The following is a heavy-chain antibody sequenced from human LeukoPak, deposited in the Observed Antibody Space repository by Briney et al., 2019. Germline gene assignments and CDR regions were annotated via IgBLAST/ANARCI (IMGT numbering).Heavy chain of an antibody. CDR1: GGSFSGYY. J-gene: IGHJ5*02. CDR3: ARASSGGHKRGAIATFDH. CDR2: INHSGST. V-gene: IGHV4-34*01. Sequence: PSETLSLTCAVYGGSFSGYYWSWIRQPPGKGLEWIGEINHSGSTNYNPSLKSRVTISVDTSKNQFSLKLSSVTAADTAVYYCARASSGGHKRGAIATFDHLGPGNPGHRLL. D-gene: IGHD6-19*01.